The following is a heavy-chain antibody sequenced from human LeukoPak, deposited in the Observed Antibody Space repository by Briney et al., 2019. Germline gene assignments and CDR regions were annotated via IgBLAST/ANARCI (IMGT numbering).Heavy chain of an antibody. J-gene: IGHJ4*02. CDR2: ISGSGGST. V-gene: IGHV3-23*01. D-gene: IGHD3-22*01. Sequence: QPGESLRLSCAAFSGFAMSWVRQAPGKGLEWVSAISGSGGSTYYADSVKGRFTISRDNSKNTLYLQMNSLRAEDTAVYYCAKGGDPYDSISYWGQGTLVTVSS. CDR3: AKGGDPYDSISY. CDR1: SGFA.